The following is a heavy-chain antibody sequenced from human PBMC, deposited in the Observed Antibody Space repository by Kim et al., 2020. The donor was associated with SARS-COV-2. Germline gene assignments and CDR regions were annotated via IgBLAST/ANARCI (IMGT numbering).Heavy chain of an antibody. J-gene: IGHJ6*02. V-gene: IGHV2-5*01. CDR3: AHRRPLGYGMDV. Sequence: RYSPSLKSRLTNTKDTSKNQVVLTMTNMYPVDTATYYCAHRRPLGYGMDVWGQGTTVTVSS.